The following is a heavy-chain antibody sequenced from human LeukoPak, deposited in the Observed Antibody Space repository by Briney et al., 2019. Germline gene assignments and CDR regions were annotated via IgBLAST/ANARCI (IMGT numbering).Heavy chain of an antibody. CDR1: GFTFSSYS. CDR2: ISSNGGST. Sequence: GGSLRLSCAASGFTFSSYSMVWVRQAPGKGLEYVSAISSNGGSTYYANSVKGRFTISRDNSKNTLFLQMNSLRAEDTAVYYCAQAMVSYYYGMDVWGQGTTVTVSS. V-gene: IGHV3-64*01. J-gene: IGHJ6*02. CDR3: AQAMVSYYYGMDV. D-gene: IGHD5-18*01.